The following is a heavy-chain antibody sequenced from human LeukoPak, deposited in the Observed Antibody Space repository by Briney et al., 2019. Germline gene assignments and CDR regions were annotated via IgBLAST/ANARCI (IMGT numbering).Heavy chain of an antibody. CDR1: GFTFDDYG. Sequence: GGSLRLSCAAFGFTFDDYGMSWVRQAPGKGLEWVSGINWNGGSTGYADSVKGRFTIPRDNAKNSLYLQMNSLRAEDTALYYCAREGSYSSWFDPWGQGTLVTVSS. J-gene: IGHJ5*02. CDR3: AREGSYSSWFDP. CDR2: INWNGGST. D-gene: IGHD1-26*01. V-gene: IGHV3-20*04.